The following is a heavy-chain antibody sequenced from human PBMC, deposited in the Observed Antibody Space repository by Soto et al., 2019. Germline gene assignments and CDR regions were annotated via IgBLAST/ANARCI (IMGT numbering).Heavy chain of an antibody. CDR3: ARQGFGQLHGLVDV. J-gene: IGHJ6*02. D-gene: IGHD3-10*01. V-gene: IGHV4-59*08. CDR1: GSSMTTYY. CDR2: IYNSGRGST. Sequence: SETLSLTCSVSGSSMTTYYWHWIRQAPGKGLEWIGFIYNSGRGSTGSNPSLTRRVTMSVDTSKNQFSLKVNSVTAADTALYYCARQGFGQLHGLVDVWGPGTTVT.